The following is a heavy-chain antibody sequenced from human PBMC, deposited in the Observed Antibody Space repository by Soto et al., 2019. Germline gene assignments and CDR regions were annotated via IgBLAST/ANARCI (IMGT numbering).Heavy chain of an antibody. V-gene: IGHV4-59*01. CDR1: GGSISSYY. J-gene: IGHJ6*02. D-gene: IGHD4-17*01. Sequence: PSETLSLTCTVSGGSISSYYWSWIRQPPGKGLEWIGYIYYSGSTNYNPSLKSRVTISVDTSKNQFSLKLSSVTAADTAVYYCGRKYGDLGYYYYGMDVWGQGTTVTVSS. CDR3: GRKYGDLGYYYYGMDV. CDR2: IYYSGST.